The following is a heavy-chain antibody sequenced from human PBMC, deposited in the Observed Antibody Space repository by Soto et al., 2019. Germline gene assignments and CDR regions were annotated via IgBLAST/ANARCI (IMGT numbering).Heavy chain of an antibody. CDR3: ARSTPNYDFWSGPMGFDP. CDR2: IYPGDSDT. CDR1: EYSFTSYW. D-gene: IGHD3-3*01. J-gene: IGHJ5*02. Sequence: PGESLKISCKGSEYSFTSYWIGWVRQMPGKGLEWMGIIYPGDSDTRYSPSFQGQVTISADKSISTAYLQWSSLKASDTAMYYCARSTPNYDFWSGPMGFDPWGQGTLVTVSS. V-gene: IGHV5-51*01.